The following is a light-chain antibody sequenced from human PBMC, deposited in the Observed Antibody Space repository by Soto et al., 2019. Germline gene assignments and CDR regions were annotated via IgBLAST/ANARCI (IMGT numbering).Light chain of an antibody. CDR2: TAS. J-gene: IGKJ1*01. CDR1: QTISRW. V-gene: IGKV1-5*01. Sequence: IQMTQSPSTLSASVGETVTTTCLASQTISRWLAWYQQKPGKAPRLLIYTASTLKSGVPSRFSASGSGTEFTLTISSLHPDDFATYYCQEYNNYWTFGQGTKVDI. CDR3: QEYNNYWT.